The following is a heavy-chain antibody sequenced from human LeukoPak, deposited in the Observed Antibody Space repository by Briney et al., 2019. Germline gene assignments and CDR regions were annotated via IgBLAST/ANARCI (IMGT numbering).Heavy chain of an antibody. V-gene: IGHV3-48*04. Sequence: GGSLRLSCAASGFTFSSYSMNWVRQAPGKGLEWLSYIDGSGNSIYYADSVKGRFTISRDNAKSSLYLQMNSLRAEDTAVYYCARECLTCGGDSYDYWGQGALVTVSS. CDR1: GFTFSSYS. D-gene: IGHD2-21*01. CDR2: IDGSGNSI. J-gene: IGHJ4*02. CDR3: ARECLTCGGDSYDY.